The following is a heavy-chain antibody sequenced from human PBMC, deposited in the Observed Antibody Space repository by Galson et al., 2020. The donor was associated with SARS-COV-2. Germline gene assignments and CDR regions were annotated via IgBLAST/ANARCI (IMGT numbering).Heavy chain of an antibody. Sequence: SETLSLTCSVSGGSIKSRSYYWGWIRQPPGKGLEWIASVLSTGSTAYNPSLKSRVTISVDTSKNQLCLRVTSVTAADAAVYYCARRGDTVAWFYWGQGALVTVSS. CDR3: ARRGDTVAWFY. J-gene: IGHJ4*02. CDR1: GGSIKSRSYY. D-gene: IGHD3-3*01. V-gene: IGHV4-39*01. CDR2: VLSTGST.